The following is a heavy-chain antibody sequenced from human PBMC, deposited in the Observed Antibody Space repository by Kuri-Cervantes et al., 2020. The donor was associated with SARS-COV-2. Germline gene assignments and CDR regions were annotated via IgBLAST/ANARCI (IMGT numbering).Heavy chain of an antibody. D-gene: IGHD2-15*01. CDR1: GFTFSSYA. CDR2: ISGSGGST. V-gene: IGHV3-23*01. J-gene: IGHJ1*01. CDR3: AKWGGYCSGGSCSLPFQH. Sequence: GESLMISSAAAGFTFSSYAMSGVRQAPGKGLEWVSAISGSGGSTYYADSVKGRFTISRDNSKNTLYLQMNSLRAEDTAVYYCAKWGGYCSGGSCSLPFQHWGQGTLVTVSS.